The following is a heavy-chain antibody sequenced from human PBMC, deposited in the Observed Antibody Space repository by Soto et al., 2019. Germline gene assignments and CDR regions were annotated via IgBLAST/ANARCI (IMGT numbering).Heavy chain of an antibody. CDR2: IYYSGST. D-gene: IGHD2-2*01. CDR1: GGSISSGDYY. J-gene: IGHJ6*02. Sequence: PSETLSLTCTVSGGSISSGDYYWSWIRQPPGKGLEWIGYIYYSGSTYYNPSLKSRVTISVDTSKNQFSLKLSSVTAADTAVYYCARLHGYCISTSCSGYYAMDVWGQGTTVTVSS. CDR3: ARLHGYCISTSCSGYYAMDV. V-gene: IGHV4-30-4*01.